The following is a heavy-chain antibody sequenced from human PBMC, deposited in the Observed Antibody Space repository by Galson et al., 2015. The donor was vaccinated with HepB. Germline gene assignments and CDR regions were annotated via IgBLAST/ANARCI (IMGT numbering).Heavy chain of an antibody. J-gene: IGHJ5*02. V-gene: IGHV1-3*01. CDR2: INAGNGNT. CDR3: ARAGSGYYLSWFDP. D-gene: IGHD3-22*01. CDR1: GYTFTSYA. Sequence: SVKVSCKASGYTFTSYAMHWVRQAPGQRLEWMGWINAGNGNTKYSQKFQGRVTITRDTSASTAYMELSSLRSEDTAVYYCARAGSGYYLSWFDPWGQGALVTVSS.